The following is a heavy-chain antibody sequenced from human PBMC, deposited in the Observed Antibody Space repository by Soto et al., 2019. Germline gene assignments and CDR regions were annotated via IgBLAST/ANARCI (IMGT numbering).Heavy chain of an antibody. J-gene: IGHJ4*02. CDR2: IIPIFGTA. D-gene: IGHD3-22*01. CDR1: GGTFSSYA. CDR3: ARGFVPQYYYDSSGYPVGPYYFDY. Sequence: ASVKVSCKASGGTFSSYAISWVRQAPGQGLEWMGGIIPIFGTANYAQKFQGRVTITADESTSTAYMELSSLRSGDTAVYYCARGFVPQYYYDSSGYPVGPYYFDYWGQGTLVTVSS. V-gene: IGHV1-69*13.